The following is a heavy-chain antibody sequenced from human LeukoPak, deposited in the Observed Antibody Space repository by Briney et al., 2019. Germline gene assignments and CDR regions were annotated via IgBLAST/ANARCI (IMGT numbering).Heavy chain of an antibody. CDR3: ARVAVAGTSEAY. V-gene: IGHV4-31*11. CDR1: GGAISRGGYY. J-gene: IGHJ4*02. D-gene: IGHD6-19*01. Sequence: SETLSLTCAVSGGAISRGGYYCSCIRQHPGKGLEWIGYIYYSGSTYYNPSLKRRVSISVHTSKTQFPLKLSSVPAADTAVYYCARVAVAGTSEAYWGQGTLVPVSS. CDR2: IYYSGST.